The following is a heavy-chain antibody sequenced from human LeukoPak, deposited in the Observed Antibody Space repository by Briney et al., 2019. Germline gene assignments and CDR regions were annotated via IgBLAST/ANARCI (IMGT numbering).Heavy chain of an antibody. Sequence: GGSLRLSCAASGFTFSSYGMHWVRQAPGKGLEWVAVISYDGSNKYYADSVKGRFTISRDNSKNTLYLQMNSLRAEDTAVYYCARDRGVVVPAAIYYYYGMDVWGQGTTVTVSS. CDR1: GFTFSSYG. V-gene: IGHV3-30*03. D-gene: IGHD2-2*01. CDR2: ISYDGSNK. CDR3: ARDRGVVVPAAIYYYYGMDV. J-gene: IGHJ6*02.